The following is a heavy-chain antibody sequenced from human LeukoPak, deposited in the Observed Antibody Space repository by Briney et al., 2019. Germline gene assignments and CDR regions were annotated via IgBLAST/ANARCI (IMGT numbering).Heavy chain of an antibody. CDR3: ARAHPRHSSSWYFDY. D-gene: IGHD6-13*01. Sequence: PETLSLTCTVSGGSISSYYWSWIRQPAGKGLEWIGRIYTSGSTNYNPSLKSRVTMSVDTSKNQFSLKLSSVTAADTAVYYCARAHPRHSSSWYFDYWGQGTLVTVSS. V-gene: IGHV4-4*07. CDR1: GGSISSYY. CDR2: IYTSGST. J-gene: IGHJ4*02.